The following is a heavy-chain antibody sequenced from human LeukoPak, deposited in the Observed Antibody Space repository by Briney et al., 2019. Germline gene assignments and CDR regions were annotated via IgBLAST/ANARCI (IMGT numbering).Heavy chain of an antibody. V-gene: IGHV3-23*01. D-gene: IGHD1-26*01. CDR1: GFTFSSYA. J-gene: IGHJ6*02. Sequence: GGSLRLSCAASGFTFSSYAMSWVRQAPGKGLEWVSAISGSGGSTYYADSVKGRFTISRDNSKNTLYLQMNSLRAEDTALYHCARDQVGATYYYGMDVWGQGTTVTVSS. CDR2: ISGSGGST. CDR3: ARDQVGATYYYGMDV.